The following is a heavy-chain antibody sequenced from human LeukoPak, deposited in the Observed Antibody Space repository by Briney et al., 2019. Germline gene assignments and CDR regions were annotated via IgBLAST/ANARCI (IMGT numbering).Heavy chain of an antibody. CDR2: ISGSGGST. D-gene: IGHD4-17*01. J-gene: IGHJ5*02. CDR3: ARVYGDYGFYGWFDP. Sequence: PGGSLRLSCAASGFTFSSYAMSWVRQAPGKGLEWVSAISGSGGSTYYADSVKGRFTISRDNSKNTLYLQMNSLRAEDTAVYYCARVYGDYGFYGWFDPWGQGTLVTVSS. CDR1: GFTFSSYA. V-gene: IGHV3-23*01.